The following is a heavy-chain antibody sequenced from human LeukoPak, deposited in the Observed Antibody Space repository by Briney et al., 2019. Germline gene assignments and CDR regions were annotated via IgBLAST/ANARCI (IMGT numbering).Heavy chain of an antibody. CDR3: ARVHSSGWMVYFDY. V-gene: IGHV4-59*01. CDR2: KNENGHT. J-gene: IGHJ4*02. CDR1: GGSIVGYY. D-gene: IGHD6-19*01. Sequence: SETLSLTCTVSGGSIVGYYWSWIRQPPGKGLEWIGYKNENGHTDYNPSLKSRVTISLDTSKNQFSLRLSSVTAADTAVYYCARVHSSGWMVYFDYWGQGTLVTVSS.